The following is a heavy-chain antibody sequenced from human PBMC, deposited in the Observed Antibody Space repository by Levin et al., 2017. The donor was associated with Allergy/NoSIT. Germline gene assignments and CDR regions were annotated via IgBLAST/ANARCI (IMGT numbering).Heavy chain of an antibody. CDR1: GFTFSSYG. V-gene: IGHV3-33*01. Sequence: GESLKISCAASGFTFSSYGMHWVRQAPGKGLEWVAVIWYDGSNKYYADSVKGRFTISRDNSKYTLYLQMNSLRAEDTAVYYCARDIYDSNALWVGYDYWGQGTLVTVSS. CDR2: IWYDGSNK. CDR3: ARDIYDSNALWVGYDY. D-gene: IGHD3-22*01. J-gene: IGHJ4*02.